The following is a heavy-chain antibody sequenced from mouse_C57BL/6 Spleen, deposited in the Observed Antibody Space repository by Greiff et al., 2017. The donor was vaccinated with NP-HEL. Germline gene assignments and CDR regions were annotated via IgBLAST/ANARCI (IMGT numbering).Heavy chain of an antibody. CDR2: ISGGGGNT. CDR3: ARHPDYDYYAMDY. J-gene: IGHJ4*01. CDR1: GFTFSSYT. D-gene: IGHD2-4*01. V-gene: IGHV5-9*01. Sequence: EVMLVESGGGLVKPGGSLKLSCAASGFTFSSYTMSWVRQTPEKRLEWVATISGGGGNTYYPDSVKGRFTISSDNAKNTLYLQMSSLRSEDTALYYCARHPDYDYYAMDYWGQGTSVTVSS.